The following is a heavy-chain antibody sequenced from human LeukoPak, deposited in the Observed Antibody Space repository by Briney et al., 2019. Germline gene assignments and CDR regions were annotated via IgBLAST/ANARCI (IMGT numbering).Heavy chain of an antibody. J-gene: IGHJ6*03. Sequence: ASVKVSCKASGYTFTSYDINWVRQATGQGLEWMGWMNPNSGNTGYAQKFQGRVTMTGNTSISTAYMELSSLRSEDTAVYYCARVTWSGYLYYYYYYMDVWGKGTTVTVSS. CDR1: GYTFTSYD. CDR2: MNPNSGNT. D-gene: IGHD3-3*01. CDR3: ARVTWSGYLYYYYYYMDV. V-gene: IGHV1-8*01.